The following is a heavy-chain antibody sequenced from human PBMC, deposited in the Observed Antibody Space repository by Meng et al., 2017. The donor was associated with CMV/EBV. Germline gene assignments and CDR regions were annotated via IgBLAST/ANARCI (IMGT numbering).Heavy chain of an antibody. D-gene: IGHD4-23*01. Sequence: GGSLRLSCAASGFTFDDYAMHWVRQAPGKGLEWVSGISWNSGSIGYADSVKGRFTISRDSAKNSLYLQMNSLRAEDTALYYCAKDIGYGGNSLYGMDVWGRGTTVTVSS. CDR3: AKDIGYGGNSLYGMDV. CDR1: GFTFDDYA. CDR2: ISWNSGSI. J-gene: IGHJ6*02. V-gene: IGHV3-9*01.